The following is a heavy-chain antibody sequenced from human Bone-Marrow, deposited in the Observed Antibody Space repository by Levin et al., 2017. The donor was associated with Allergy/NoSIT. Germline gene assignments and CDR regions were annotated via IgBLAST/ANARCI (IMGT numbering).Heavy chain of an antibody. CDR1: GYTFTSYY. V-gene: IGHV1-46*01. CDR3: ARGITIFGVVIMDYGMDV. D-gene: IGHD3-3*01. Sequence: GESLKISCKASGYTFTSYYMHWVRQAPGQGLEWMGIINPSGGSTSYAQKFQGRVTMTRDTSTSTVYMELSSLRSEDTAVYYCARGITIFGVVIMDYGMDVWGQGTTVTVSS. CDR2: INPSGGST. J-gene: IGHJ6*02.